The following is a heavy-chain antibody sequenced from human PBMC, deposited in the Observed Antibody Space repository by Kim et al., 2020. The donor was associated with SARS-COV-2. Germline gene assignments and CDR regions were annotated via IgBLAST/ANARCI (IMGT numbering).Heavy chain of an antibody. J-gene: IGHJ4*01. CDR1: GFTFSSYG. D-gene: IGHD6-13*01. CDR2: ISYDGSNK. CDR3: AKESSIAAAGKGYDY. V-gene: IGHV3-30*18. Sequence: GGSLRLSCAASGFTFSSYGMHWVRQAPGKGLEWVAVISYDGSNKYYADSVKGRFTISRDNSKNTLYLQMNSLRAEDTAVYYCAKESSIAAAGKGYDYWG.